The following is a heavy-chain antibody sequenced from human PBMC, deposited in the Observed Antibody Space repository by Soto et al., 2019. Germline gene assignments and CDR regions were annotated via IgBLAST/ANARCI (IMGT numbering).Heavy chain of an antibody. J-gene: IGHJ3*02. CDR2: IYYSGST. CDR3: ARQKWLVLNVLDI. D-gene: IGHD6-19*01. V-gene: IGHV4-59*01. Sequence: SETLSLTCTVSDGSISSYYWSWIRQPPGKGLEWIGYIYYSGSTNYNPSLKRRVTISVDTSTNQFSLKLSSVTAGDTAVYYCARQKWLVLNVLDIWGKGTMVTVSS. CDR1: DGSISSYY.